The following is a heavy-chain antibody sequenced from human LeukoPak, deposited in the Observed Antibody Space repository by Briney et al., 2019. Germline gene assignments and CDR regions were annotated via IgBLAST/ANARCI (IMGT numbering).Heavy chain of an antibody. CDR1: GFTFSSYS. J-gene: IGHJ6*02. Sequence: GGSLRLSCAASGFTFSSYSMNWVRQAPGKGLEWVSSISSSSSYIYYADSVKGRFTISRDNAKNSLYLQMNSLRAEDTAVYYCARESVQYSYGYYYYYGMDVWGQGTTVTVSS. V-gene: IGHV3-21*04. CDR3: ARESVQYSYGYYYYYGMDV. D-gene: IGHD5-18*01. CDR2: ISSSSSYI.